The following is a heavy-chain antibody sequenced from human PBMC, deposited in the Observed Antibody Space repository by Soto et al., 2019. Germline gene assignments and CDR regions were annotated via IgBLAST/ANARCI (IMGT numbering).Heavy chain of an antibody. J-gene: IGHJ5*01. Sequence: GGSLRLSSAASGFTVTTNDLTWVRQAPGMGLEWVSVIYDGDSTVYADSVKGRFTISRDNSKNTLYLQMTSLRAEDTAVYYCARGGFWSALASWGHGTLVTVSS. CDR2: IYDGDST. V-gene: IGHV3-66*01. CDR3: ARGGFWSALAS. CDR1: GFTVTTND. D-gene: IGHD3-3*01.